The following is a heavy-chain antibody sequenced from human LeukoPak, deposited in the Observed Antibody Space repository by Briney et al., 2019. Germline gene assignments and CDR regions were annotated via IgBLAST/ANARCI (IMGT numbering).Heavy chain of an antibody. CDR3: ARGGYSGSSDY. D-gene: IGHD1-26*01. CDR2: IYTSGST. V-gene: IGHV4-4*07. J-gene: IGHJ4*02. Sequence: PSETLSLTCTVSGGSLSSYYWSWIRQPAGKGLEWIGRIYTSGSTNYSPSLKSRVTMSLDTSKNQFSLKLSSVTAADTAVYYCARGGYSGSSDYWGQGTQVTVSS. CDR1: GGSLSSYY.